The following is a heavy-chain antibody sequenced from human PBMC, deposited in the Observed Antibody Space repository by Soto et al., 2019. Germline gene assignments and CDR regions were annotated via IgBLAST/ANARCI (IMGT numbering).Heavy chain of an antibody. CDR1: GGTPSNSA. CDR3: AGGRIVVVGIRAYYGMDV. D-gene: IGHD3-22*01. J-gene: IGHJ6*02. Sequence: QVHLLLQSGAEVKKPGSSVKVSCKASGGTPSNSAISWVRQAPGQGLEWMGGIIPVFGLVKYAQNFQGRVTITADESTNTAYMELSSLRPEDTAVYYCAGGRIVVVGIRAYYGMDVWDQGNTVTVSS. CDR2: IIPVFGLV. V-gene: IGHV1-69*01.